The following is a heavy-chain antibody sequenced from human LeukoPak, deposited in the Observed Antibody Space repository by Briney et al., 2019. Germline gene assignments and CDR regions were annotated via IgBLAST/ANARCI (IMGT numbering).Heavy chain of an antibody. CDR2: IYHGGST. CDR1: GYSISSGYY. Sequence: SETLSLTCTVSGYSISSGYYWGWIRQPPGKGLEWIGSIYHGGSTYYNPSLKSRVTISVDTSKNQFSLKLSSVTAADTAVYYCARWGYCSGGSCSYYYYYMDVWGKGTTVTVSS. V-gene: IGHV4-38-2*02. J-gene: IGHJ6*03. D-gene: IGHD2-15*01. CDR3: ARWGYCSGGSCSYYYYYMDV.